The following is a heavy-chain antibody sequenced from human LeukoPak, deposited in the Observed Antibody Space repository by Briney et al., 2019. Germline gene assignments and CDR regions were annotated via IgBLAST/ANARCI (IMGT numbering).Heavy chain of an antibody. J-gene: IGHJ5*02. CDR3: ARDIWQLVPGGPNWFDP. V-gene: IGHV3-7*01. CDR1: GFTFSSYW. CDR2: IKQDGSEK. Sequence: GGSLRLSCAASGFTFSSYWMSWVRQAPGKGLERVANIKQDGSEKYYVDFVKGRFTISRDNAKNSLYLQMNSLRAEDTAVYYCARDIWQLVPGGPNWFDPWGQGTLVTVSS. D-gene: IGHD6-6*01.